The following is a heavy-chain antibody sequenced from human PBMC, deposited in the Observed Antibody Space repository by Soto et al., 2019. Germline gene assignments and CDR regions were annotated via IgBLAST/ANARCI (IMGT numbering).Heavy chain of an antibody. J-gene: IGHJ3*02. Sequence: SETLSLTCTVSGGSISSYYWSWIRQPPGKGLEWIGYIYYSGSTNYNPSLKSRVTISVDTSKNQFSLKLSSVTAADTAVYYCARYPRPLSRAFDIWGQGTMVTVSS. CDR2: IYYSGST. CDR1: GGSISSYY. D-gene: IGHD6-6*01. V-gene: IGHV4-59*01. CDR3: ARYPRPLSRAFDI.